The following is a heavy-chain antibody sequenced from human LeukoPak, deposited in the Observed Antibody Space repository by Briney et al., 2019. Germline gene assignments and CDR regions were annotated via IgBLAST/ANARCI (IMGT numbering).Heavy chain of an antibody. Sequence: GGSLRLSCAASGFTFSTYAMSWVRQAAGKGLEWVSLISGSGGGTYYADSVKGRFTISRDNSKNTLYLQLNSLRVEDTAVYYCAKNRGAGSHYYYHMNVWGKGTTVAVSS. CDR1: GFTFSTYA. D-gene: IGHD1-26*01. CDR3: AKNRGAGSHYYYHMNV. CDR2: ISGSGGGT. V-gene: IGHV3-23*01. J-gene: IGHJ6*03.